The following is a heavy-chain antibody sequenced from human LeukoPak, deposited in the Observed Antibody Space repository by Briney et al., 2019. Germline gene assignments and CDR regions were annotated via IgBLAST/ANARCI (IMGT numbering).Heavy chain of an antibody. V-gene: IGHV3-53*01. Sequence: GGSLRLSCAASGFTVSSNYMSWVRQAPGKGLEWVSVIYSGGSTYYADSVKGRFTISRDNSKNTLYLQMNSLRAEDTAVYYSASPYYYDSSGYYYWGQGTLVTVSS. J-gene: IGHJ4*02. CDR1: GFTVSSNY. CDR3: ASPYYYDSSGYYY. D-gene: IGHD3-22*01. CDR2: IYSGGST.